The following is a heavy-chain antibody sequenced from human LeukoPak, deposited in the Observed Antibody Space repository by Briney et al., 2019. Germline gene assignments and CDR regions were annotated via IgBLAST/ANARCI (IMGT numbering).Heavy chain of an antibody. Sequence: GGSLRLSCAASGFTFSSYSMNWVRQAPGKGLEWVSSISSSSSYIYYADSVKGRFTISRDNSKNTLYLQMNSLRAEDTAVYYCAKTLDYYGSGSYYNVYYFQHWGQGTLVTVSS. CDR3: AKTLDYYGSGSYYNVYYFQH. D-gene: IGHD3-10*01. V-gene: IGHV3-21*04. CDR1: GFTFSSYS. CDR2: ISSSSSYI. J-gene: IGHJ1*01.